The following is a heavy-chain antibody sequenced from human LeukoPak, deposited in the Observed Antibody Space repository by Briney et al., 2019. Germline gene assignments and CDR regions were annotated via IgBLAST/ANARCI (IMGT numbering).Heavy chain of an antibody. CDR2: IYYSGST. V-gene: IGHV4-59*01. J-gene: IGHJ4*02. CDR3: ASTSSGRVGY. D-gene: IGHD6-19*01. CDR1: GGSISSYY. Sequence: LETLSLTCTVSGGSISSYYWSWIRQPPGKGLEWIGYIYYSGSTNYNPSPKSRVTISVDTSKNQFSLKLSSVTAADTAVYYCASTSSGRVGYWGQGTLVTVSS.